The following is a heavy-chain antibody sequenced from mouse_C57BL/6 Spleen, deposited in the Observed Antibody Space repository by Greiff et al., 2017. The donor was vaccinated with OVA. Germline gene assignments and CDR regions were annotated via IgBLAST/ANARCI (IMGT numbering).Heavy chain of an antibody. D-gene: IGHD2-4*01. CDR3: ARSDYDLDY. CDR1: GFTFTDYY. V-gene: IGHV7-3*01. Sequence: EVQRVESGGGLVQPGGSLSLSCAASGFTFTDYYMSWVRQPPGKALEWLGFIRNKANGYTTEYSASVKGRFTISRDNSQSILYLQMNALRAEDSATYYCARSDYDLDYWGQGTSVTVSS. CDR2: IRNKANGYTT. J-gene: IGHJ4*01.